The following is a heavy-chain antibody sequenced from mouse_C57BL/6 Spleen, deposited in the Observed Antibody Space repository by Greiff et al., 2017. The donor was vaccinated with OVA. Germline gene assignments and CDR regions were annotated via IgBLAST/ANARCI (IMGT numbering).Heavy chain of an antibody. CDR3: ASTGRLMDY. D-gene: IGHD4-1*02. V-gene: IGHV1-22*01. CDR2: INPNNGGT. J-gene: IGHJ4*01. CDR1: GYTFTDYN. Sequence: VQLKQSGPELVKPGASVKMSCKASGYTFTDYNMHWVKQSHGKSLEWIGYINPNNGGTSYNQKFKGKATLTVNKSSSTAYMELRSLTSEDSAVYYCASTGRLMDYWGQGTSVTVSS.